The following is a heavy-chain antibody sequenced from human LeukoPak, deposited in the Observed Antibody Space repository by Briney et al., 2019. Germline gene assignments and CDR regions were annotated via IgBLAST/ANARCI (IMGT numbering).Heavy chain of an antibody. CDR2: ISFNGGRK. CDR1: GFTFSSYG. J-gene: IGHJ5*02. CDR3: ARDRQSPSYYDILTYNWFDP. V-gene: IGHV3-30*12. Sequence: GGSLRLSCAASGFTFSSYGMHWVRQAPGKGLEWVALISFNGGRKDYADSVKGRFTISRDNAKNSLYLQMNSLRAEDTAVYYCARDRQSPSYYDILTYNWFDPWGQGTLVTVSS. D-gene: IGHD3-9*01.